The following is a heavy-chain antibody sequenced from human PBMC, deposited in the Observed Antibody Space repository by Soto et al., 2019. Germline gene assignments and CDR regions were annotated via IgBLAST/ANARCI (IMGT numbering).Heavy chain of an antibody. Sequence: QVQLVESGGGVVQPGRSLRLSCAASGFTFSSYGMHWVRQAPVKGLEWVAVISYDGSNKYYADSVKGRFTISRDNSKNTLYLQMNSLRAEDTAVYYCAKILHLAATKSDYWGQGTLVTVSS. J-gene: IGHJ4*02. V-gene: IGHV3-30*18. CDR3: AKILHLAATKSDY. CDR2: ISYDGSNK. D-gene: IGHD2-8*01. CDR1: GFTFSSYG.